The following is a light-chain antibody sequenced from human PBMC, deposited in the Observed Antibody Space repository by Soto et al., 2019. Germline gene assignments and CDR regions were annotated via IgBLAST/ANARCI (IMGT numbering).Light chain of an antibody. J-gene: IGKJ5*01. V-gene: IGKV3-20*01. Sequence: EIVLTQSPGTLSLSPGDRATLSCRASQSVSSSYLAWYQQKPGQPPRLLIYGASSRATGIPDRFSGSGSGTDFTLTISRLEPEDFAVYYCQQYGSTPWLTFGQGTKLEIK. CDR2: GAS. CDR3: QQYGSTPWLT. CDR1: QSVSSSY.